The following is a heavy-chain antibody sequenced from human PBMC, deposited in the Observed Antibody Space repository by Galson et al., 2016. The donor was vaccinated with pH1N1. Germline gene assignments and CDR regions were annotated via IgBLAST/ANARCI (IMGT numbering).Heavy chain of an antibody. V-gene: IGHV3-23*05. CDR1: GFTFSDYG. Sequence: SLRLSCAASGFTFSDYGMSWVRQAPGKGLEWVSSISKSDNTTYYADSVKGRFTISRDNSKNPLYLQMTSLTADDTAIYLCAQRDYWGQGTLVAVSS. J-gene: IGHJ4*02. CDR2: ISKSDNTT. CDR3: AQRDY.